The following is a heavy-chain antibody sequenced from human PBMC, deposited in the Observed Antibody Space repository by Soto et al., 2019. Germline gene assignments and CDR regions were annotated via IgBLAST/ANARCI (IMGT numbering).Heavy chain of an antibody. CDR3: ASPAAGTTEYFQH. V-gene: IGHV1-3*01. Sequence: ASVKVSCKASAYIFTNYAMHWVRQAPGQRLEWMGWINAGNGNTKYSQKFQGRVTITRDTSASTAYMELSSLRSEDTAVYYCASPAAGTTEYFQHWGQGTLVTVSS. D-gene: IGHD6-13*01. CDR1: AYIFTNYA. CDR2: INAGNGNT. J-gene: IGHJ1*01.